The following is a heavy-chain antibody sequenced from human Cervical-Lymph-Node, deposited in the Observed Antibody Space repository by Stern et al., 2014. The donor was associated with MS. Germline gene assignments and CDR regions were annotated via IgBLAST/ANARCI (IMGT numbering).Heavy chain of an antibody. CDR2: IIPILDTT. CDR1: GGTFSTHA. Sequence: VQLVESGAEVKKPGSSVKVSCKSSGGTFSTHAISWVRQAPGQGLERLGRIIPILDTTDYAQRFQGRLTIAADESTDTAYMELRSLTPDDTAVYYCAREKSDCSGGSCFSSLDYWGQGTLVTVSS. CDR3: AREKSDCSGGSCFSSLDY. D-gene: IGHD2-15*01. V-gene: IGHV1-69*11. J-gene: IGHJ4*02.